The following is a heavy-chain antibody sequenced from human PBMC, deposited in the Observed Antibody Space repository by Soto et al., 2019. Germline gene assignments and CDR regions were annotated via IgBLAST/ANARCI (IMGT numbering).Heavy chain of an antibody. CDR2: IIPIFGTA. CDR3: ASNPIVVVVAATWGAFDI. D-gene: IGHD2-15*01. V-gene: IGHV1-69*13. CDR1: GGTFSSYA. J-gene: IGHJ3*02. Sequence: SVKVSCKASGGTFSSYAISWVRQAPGQGLEWMGGIIPIFGTANYAQKLQGRVTITADESTSTAYMELSSLRSEDTAVYYCASNPIVVVVAATWGAFDIWGQGTMVTVSS.